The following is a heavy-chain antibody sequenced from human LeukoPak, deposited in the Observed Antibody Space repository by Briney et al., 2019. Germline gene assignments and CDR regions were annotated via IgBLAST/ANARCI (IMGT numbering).Heavy chain of an antibody. V-gene: IGHV3-73*01. Sequence: PGGSLGLSCAASGFTFSGSAMHWVRQVSGKGLEWVGRIRSKTNNYATAYAASVKDRFSISRDDSKNTVYLQMTSLKTEDTAVYYCIRHAASGGSGVDYWGQGTLVTVSS. J-gene: IGHJ4*02. CDR1: GFTFSGSA. CDR2: IRSKTNNYAT. D-gene: IGHD3-10*01. CDR3: IRHAASGGSGVDY.